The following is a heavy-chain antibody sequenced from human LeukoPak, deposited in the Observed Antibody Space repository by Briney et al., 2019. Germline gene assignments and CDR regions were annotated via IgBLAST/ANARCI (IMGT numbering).Heavy chain of an antibody. CDR3: ARLSRGYCSGGSCYRFDY. D-gene: IGHD2-15*01. J-gene: IGHJ4*02. CDR1: GGSISSYY. Sequence: SETLSLTCTVSGGSISSYYWSWIRQPPGKGLEWIGYIYYSGSTNYNPSLKSRVTISVDTSKNQFSLKLSSVTAADTAVYYCARLSRGYCSGGSCYRFDYWGQGTLVTISS. V-gene: IGHV4-59*08. CDR2: IYYSGST.